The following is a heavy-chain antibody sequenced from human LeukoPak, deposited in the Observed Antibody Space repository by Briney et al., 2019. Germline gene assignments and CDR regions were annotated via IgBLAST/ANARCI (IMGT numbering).Heavy chain of an antibody. D-gene: IGHD5-24*01. J-gene: IGHJ4*02. V-gene: IGHV3-7*03. Sequence: GGSLRLSCAASGFTFSSYAMSWVRLAPGKGLEWVANIKEDGTETYYVDSVKGRFTISRDNAKNSLYLQMNSLRVEDTAVYYCAKEGRSLQTYWGQGTLVTVSS. CDR1: GFTFSSYA. CDR3: AKEGRSLQTY. CDR2: IKEDGTET.